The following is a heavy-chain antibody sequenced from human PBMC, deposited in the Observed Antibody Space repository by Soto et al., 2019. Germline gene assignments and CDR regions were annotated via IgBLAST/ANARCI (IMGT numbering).Heavy chain of an antibody. Sequence: ASVKVSCKASGGTFSSYSISWVRQAPGQGLEWMGGIIPIFGTANYAQKFQGRVTITADESTSTAYMELSNLRSEDTAVYYCARVNVTTVTTFDYWGQGTLVTVSS. D-gene: IGHD4-17*01. V-gene: IGHV1-69*13. J-gene: IGHJ4*02. CDR1: GGTFSSYS. CDR3: ARVNVTTVTTFDY. CDR2: IIPIFGTA.